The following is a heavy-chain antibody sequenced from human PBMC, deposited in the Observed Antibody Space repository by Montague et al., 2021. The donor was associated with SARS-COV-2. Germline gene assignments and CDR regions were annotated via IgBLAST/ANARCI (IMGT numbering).Heavy chain of an antibody. CDR1: GFSLSTSGMC. D-gene: IGHD5-12*01. CDR3: ARMVATLGNDY. J-gene: IGHJ4*02. V-gene: IGHV2-70*11. Sequence: PALVTPTKTLTLTCTFSGFSLSTSGMCVSWIRQPPGKALEWLARIDWDDDKYYSTSLKTRITISKDTSKNQVVLTMTNMDPVDTATYYCARMVATLGNDYWGQGTLVTVSS. CDR2: IDWDDDK.